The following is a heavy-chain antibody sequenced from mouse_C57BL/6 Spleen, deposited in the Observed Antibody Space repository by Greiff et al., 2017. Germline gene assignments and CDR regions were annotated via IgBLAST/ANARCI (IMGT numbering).Heavy chain of an antibody. Sequence: EVKLQESGGGLVKPGGSLKLSCAASGFTFSDYGMHWVRQAPEKGLEWVAYISSGSSTIYYADTVKGRFTISRDNAKNTLFLQMTSLRSEDTAMYYCATDGYYCFDYWGQGTTLTVSS. CDR1: GFTFSDYG. CDR2: ISSGSSTI. CDR3: ATDGYYCFDY. D-gene: IGHD2-3*01. J-gene: IGHJ2*01. V-gene: IGHV5-17*01.